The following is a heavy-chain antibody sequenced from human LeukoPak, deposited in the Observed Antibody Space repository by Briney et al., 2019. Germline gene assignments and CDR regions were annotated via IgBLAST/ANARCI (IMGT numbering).Heavy chain of an antibody. CDR3: ASVSPPGVDY. V-gene: IGHV1-46*01. D-gene: IGHD5/OR15-5a*01. Sequence: ASVKVSCKASGYTFTSYYMHWVRQAPGQGLEWMGIINPSGGSTSYAQKFQGRVTMTTDTSTSTAYMELRSLRSDDTAVYYCASVSPPGVDYWGQGTLVTVFS. CDR2: INPSGGST. J-gene: IGHJ4*02. CDR1: GYTFTSYY.